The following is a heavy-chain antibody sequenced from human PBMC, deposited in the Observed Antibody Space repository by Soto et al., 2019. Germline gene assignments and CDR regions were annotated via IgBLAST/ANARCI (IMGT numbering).Heavy chain of an antibody. J-gene: IGHJ5*02. V-gene: IGHV1-8*01. D-gene: IGHD6-13*01. CDR1: GYTFTSYD. CDR3: ARNPAGQQLEDWFDP. CDR2: MNPNSGNT. Sequence: VASVKVSCKASGYTFTSYDINWVRQATGQGLEWMGWMNPNSGNTGYAQKFQGRVTMTRNTSISTAYMELSSLRSEDTAVYYCARNPAGQQLEDWFDPWGQGTLVTVSS.